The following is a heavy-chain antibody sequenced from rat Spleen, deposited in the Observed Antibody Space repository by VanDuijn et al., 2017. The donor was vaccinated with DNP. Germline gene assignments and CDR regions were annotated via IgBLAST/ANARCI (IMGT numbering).Heavy chain of an antibody. J-gene: IGHJ4*01. D-gene: IGHD1-2*01. CDR3: TRDFKASISTSYVMDA. CDR1: GFSLLDYS. Sequence: QEQLKESGPGLVQPSQTLSLTCTVSGFSLLDYSVHWVRQPPGKGLEWMGRMRYDGDTYYNSALNSRLSISRDTSKSQVFLKMNSLQTEDTAIYYCTRDFKASISTSYVMDAWGQGASVTVSS. CDR2: MRYDGDT. V-gene: IGHV2S30*01.